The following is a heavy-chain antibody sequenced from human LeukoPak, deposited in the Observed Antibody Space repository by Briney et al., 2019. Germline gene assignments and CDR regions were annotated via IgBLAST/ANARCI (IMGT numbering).Heavy chain of an antibody. CDR2: FDPEDGET. CDR1: GYTLTEVS. CDR3: ATFRRYDFWSGQYYYYYYMDV. D-gene: IGHD3-3*01. Sequence: ASVKVSCKVSGYTLTEVSMHWVRQAPGKGLEWMGGFDPEDGETIYAQKFQGRVTMTEDTSTDTAYMELSSLRSEDTVVYYCATFRRYDFWSGQYYYYYYMDVWGKGTTVTVSS. J-gene: IGHJ6*03. V-gene: IGHV1-24*01.